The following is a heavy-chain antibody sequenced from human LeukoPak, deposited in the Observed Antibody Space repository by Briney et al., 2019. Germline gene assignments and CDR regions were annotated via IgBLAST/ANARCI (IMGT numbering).Heavy chain of an antibody. V-gene: IGHV1-2*02. CDR1: GYTFTDYY. CDR2: INPNDGDT. J-gene: IGHJ4*02. Sequence: ASVKVSCKASGYTFTDYYMHWVRQAPGQGLEWMGWINPNDGDTNYAQKFQGRVTMTRDTSISTAHMEVSRLRSDDTAVYCCARANFLYCSSTTCLFDYWGRGTLVTVSS. D-gene: IGHD2-2*01. CDR3: ARANFLYCSSTTCLFDY.